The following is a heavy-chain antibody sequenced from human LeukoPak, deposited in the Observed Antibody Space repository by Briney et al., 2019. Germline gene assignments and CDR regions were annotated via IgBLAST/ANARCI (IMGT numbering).Heavy chain of an antibody. V-gene: IGHV3-23*01. CDR2: ISGSGGST. J-gene: IGHJ3*02. CDR1: GFTFSSYA. D-gene: IGHD3-10*01. CDR3: AKGYYYGSGADAFDI. Sequence: GGSLRLSCAASGFTFSSYAMGWVRQAPGKGLEWVSAISGSGGSTYYADSVKGRFTISRDNSKNTLYLQMNSLRAEDTAVYYCAKGYYYGSGADAFDIWGQGTMVTVSS.